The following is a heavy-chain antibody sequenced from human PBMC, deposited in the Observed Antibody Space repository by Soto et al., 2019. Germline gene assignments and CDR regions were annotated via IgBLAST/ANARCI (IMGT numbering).Heavy chain of an antibody. Sequence: QVQLRESGPGLVKPSQTLSLTCTVSGGSINSGGYYWNWIRQQPGKGLEWNGYMYYSGSTYYNPSRRSRVIISEDTSDNHFALELSSVTAADTAVYFCARGYRQSGYSSSWVFAYGGQGTLVNVSS. CDR1: GGSINSGGYY. V-gene: IGHV4-31*03. CDR2: MYYSGST. J-gene: IGHJ4*02. D-gene: IGHD6-13*01. CDR3: ARGYRQSGYSSSWVFAY.